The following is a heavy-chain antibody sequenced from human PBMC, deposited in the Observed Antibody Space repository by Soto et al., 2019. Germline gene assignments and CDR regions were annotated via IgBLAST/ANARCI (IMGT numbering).Heavy chain of an antibody. Sequence: GGSLRLSCAASTLIVTSNYMTWVRQAPGKGLKWVSVFYNGDTTYYADSERGRYTISRDNSKRILYHQMNSLRVEDTAVYYCASLWELQDDYWGQGTLVTVSS. CDR3: ASLWELQDDY. CDR1: TLIVTSNY. D-gene: IGHD1-26*01. V-gene: IGHV3-66*01. CDR2: FYNGDTT. J-gene: IGHJ4*02.